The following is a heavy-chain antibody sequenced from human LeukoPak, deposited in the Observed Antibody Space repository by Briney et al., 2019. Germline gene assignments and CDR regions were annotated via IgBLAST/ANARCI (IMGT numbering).Heavy chain of an antibody. Sequence: GASVKVSCKASGGTFSSYAISWVRQAPGQGLEWMGGIIPIFGTANYAQKFQGRVTITADESTSTAYMELSSLRSEDTAVYYCARGRTAANYFDYWGQGTLVTVSS. CDR3: ARGRTAANYFDY. J-gene: IGHJ4*02. CDR2: IIPIFGTA. D-gene: IGHD1-1*01. CDR1: GGTFSSYA. V-gene: IGHV1-69*13.